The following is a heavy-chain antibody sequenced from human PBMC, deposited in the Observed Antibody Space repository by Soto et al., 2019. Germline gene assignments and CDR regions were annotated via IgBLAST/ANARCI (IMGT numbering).Heavy chain of an antibody. CDR3: ARDRDPGQWLTTNNFGY. CDR2: IWYHGNNK. D-gene: IGHD6-19*01. CDR1: GFTFSSYG. V-gene: IGHV3-33*01. J-gene: IGHJ4*02. Sequence: QVQLVESGGGVVQPGRSLRLSCAASGFTFSSYGMHWVRQAPGKGLEWVAVIWYHGNNKYYADSVKGRFTISRDNSKNSLYLQMNSLGAEDTARYCGARDRDPGQWLTTNNFGYWGQGTLVTVSS.